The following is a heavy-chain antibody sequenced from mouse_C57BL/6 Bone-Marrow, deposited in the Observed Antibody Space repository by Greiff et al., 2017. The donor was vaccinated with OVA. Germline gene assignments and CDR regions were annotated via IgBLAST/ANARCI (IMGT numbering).Heavy chain of an antibody. CDR3: TTSGWYWYFDV. CDR1: GFTIKDDY. V-gene: IGHV14-4*01. D-gene: IGHD1-1*02. CDR2: IDPENGDT. J-gene: IGHJ1*03. Sequence: EVQLQQSGAELVRPGASVKLSCTASGFTIKDDYMHWVKQRPEQGLEWIGWIDPENGDTESASKFQGKATLTADTSSNTAYLQLSSLTSEDTAVYYCTTSGWYWYFDVWGTGTTVTVSS.